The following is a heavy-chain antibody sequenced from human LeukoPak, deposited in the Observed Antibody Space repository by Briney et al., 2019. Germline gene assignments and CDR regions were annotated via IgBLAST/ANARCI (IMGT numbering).Heavy chain of an antibody. Sequence: SETLSLTCTVSGASMSTHYWGWLRQPPGKGLEWIGYLLDSWRTKDNPSLQSRVTLSADTSKNQFSLRLTSVTAADTAVYYCATIRRGSIYGYFDFWGQGILVTASS. CDR2: LLDSWRT. CDR1: GASMSTHY. CDR3: ATIRRGSIYGYFDF. J-gene: IGHJ4*02. V-gene: IGHV4-59*11. D-gene: IGHD5-18*01.